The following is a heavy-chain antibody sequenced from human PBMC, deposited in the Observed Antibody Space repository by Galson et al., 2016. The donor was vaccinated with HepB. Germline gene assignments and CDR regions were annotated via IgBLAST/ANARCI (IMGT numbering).Heavy chain of an antibody. J-gene: IGHJ4*02. Sequence: LRLSCAASGFTFNSFGINWVRQAPGKGLEWVSYISSSSNNIYYADSVKGRFTISRDNAKNSLYLQMNSLRAEDTSVYYCARFGNGFDYWGQGTLVTVSS. D-gene: IGHD3-16*01. V-gene: IGHV3-48*01. CDR2: ISSSSNNI. CDR3: ARFGNGFDY. CDR1: GFTFNSFG.